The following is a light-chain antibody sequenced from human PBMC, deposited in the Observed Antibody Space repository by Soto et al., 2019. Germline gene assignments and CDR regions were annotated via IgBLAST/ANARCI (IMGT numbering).Light chain of an antibody. Sequence: DIQMTQSPSTLSASVGDRVTITCRASQSISSWLAWYQQKPGKAPKLLIYDASSLESGVPSRFSGSGSGTEFTLTISSLKPDDFATYSCQQYNSYWYTFGQGTKLEIK. CDR2: DAS. V-gene: IGKV1-5*01. CDR3: QQYNSYWYT. J-gene: IGKJ2*01. CDR1: QSISSW.